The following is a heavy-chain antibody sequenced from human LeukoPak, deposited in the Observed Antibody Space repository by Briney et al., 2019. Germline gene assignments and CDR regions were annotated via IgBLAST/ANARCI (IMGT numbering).Heavy chain of an antibody. CDR1: GFTFSSYA. CDR3: AKGDSNDYGFTYYYYYMDV. CDR2: ISGSGGST. D-gene: IGHD3/OR15-3a*01. J-gene: IGHJ6*03. Sequence: QPGGSLRLSCAASGFTFSSYAMSWVRQAPGKGLEWVSAISGSGGSTYYADSVKGRFTISRDNSKNTVYLHMSSLRAEDTAVYYCAKGDSNDYGFTYYYYYMDVWGKGTTVTVSS. V-gene: IGHV3-23*01.